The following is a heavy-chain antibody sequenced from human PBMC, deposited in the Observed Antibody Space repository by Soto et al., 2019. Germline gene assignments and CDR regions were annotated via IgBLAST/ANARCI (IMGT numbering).Heavy chain of an antibody. CDR3: AGNGTYGASRSHYSGMDV. CDR2: IVPMLGTP. D-gene: IGHD2-8*01. V-gene: IGHV1-69*13. CDR1: GGTFDKFI. J-gene: IGHJ6*02. Sequence: VKVSCKASGGTFDKFIMNWVRQTPGRGLEWMGGIVPMLGTPTYAEKFKGRVRISATGSATTTYMEVTSLRSEDTAIYYCAGNGTYGASRSHYSGMDVWGQGTTVTVSS.